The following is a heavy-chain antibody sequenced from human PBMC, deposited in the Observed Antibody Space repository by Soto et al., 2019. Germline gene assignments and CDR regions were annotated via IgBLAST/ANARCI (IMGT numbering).Heavy chain of an antibody. Sequence: SVKVSCKASGGTFSSYAISWVRQAPGQGLEWMGGIIPIFGTANYAQKFQGRVTITADESTSTAYMELSSLRSEDTAVYYCARASGYVVVPADEPDTYYYYGMDVWRQGTTGTVS. CDR2: IIPIFGTA. J-gene: IGHJ6*02. V-gene: IGHV1-69*13. CDR1: GGTFSSYA. CDR3: ARASGYVVVPADEPDTYYYYGMDV. D-gene: IGHD2-2*01.